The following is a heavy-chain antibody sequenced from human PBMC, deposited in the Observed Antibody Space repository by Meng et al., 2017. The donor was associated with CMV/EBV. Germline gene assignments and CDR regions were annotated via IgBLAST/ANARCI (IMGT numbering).Heavy chain of an antibody. J-gene: IGHJ4*02. Sequence: SETLSLTCTVSGGSVSSGSYYWSWIRQPPGKGLEWIGYIYYSGSTNYNPSLKSRVTISVDTSKNQFSLKLSSVTAADTAVYYCARASYDFWSGYYSLYFDYWGQGTLVTVS. V-gene: IGHV4-61*01. CDR1: GGSVSSGSYY. CDR2: IYYSGST. CDR3: ARASYDFWSGYYSLYFDY. D-gene: IGHD3-3*01.